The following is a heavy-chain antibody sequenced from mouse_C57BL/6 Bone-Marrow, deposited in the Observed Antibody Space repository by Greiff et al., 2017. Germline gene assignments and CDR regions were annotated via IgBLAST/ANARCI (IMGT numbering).Heavy chain of an antibody. Sequence: EVMLVESGGGLVKPGGSLKLSCAASGFTFSDYGMHWVRQAPEKGLEWVAYISSGSSTIYYADTVKGRFTISRDNAKNTLFLQMTSLRSEDTAMYYCARNYYYGFYYFDYWGQGTTLTVSS. V-gene: IGHV5-17*01. CDR3: ARNYYYGFYYFDY. J-gene: IGHJ2*01. CDR1: GFTFSDYG. CDR2: ISSGSSTI. D-gene: IGHD1-1*01.